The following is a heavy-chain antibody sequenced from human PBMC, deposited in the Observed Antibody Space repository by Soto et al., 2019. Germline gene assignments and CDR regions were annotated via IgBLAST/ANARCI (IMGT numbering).Heavy chain of an antibody. D-gene: IGHD3-10*01. CDR1: GYSFANYW. V-gene: IGHV5-51*03. CDR2: IYPGDSGT. J-gene: IGHJ6*02. Sequence: GESLNISYQGSGYSFANYWIAWVRQMPGKGLEWVGVIYPGDSGTRYSPSFRGQVTISADKSISHVYLQWSSLKASDTAMYYCARNRLRQYYYGMDVWGQGTTVTVSS. CDR3: ARNRLRQYYYGMDV.